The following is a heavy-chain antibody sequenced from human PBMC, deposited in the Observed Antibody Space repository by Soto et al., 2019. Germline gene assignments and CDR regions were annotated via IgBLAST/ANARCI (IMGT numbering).Heavy chain of an antibody. J-gene: IGHJ4*01. CDR1: GGTFSTYS. CDR2: IIPAFGSP. Sequence: QVQLVQSGAEVKKPGSSVKVSCKASGGTFSTYSIDWVRQAPGQGLEWMGGIIPAFGSPNYAQRFQGRVTITADEYTSTAYMELSSLRSDDTAVYYCARAEVATTDLDFWGHGTLVTVSS. CDR3: ARAEVATTDLDF. D-gene: IGHD5-12*01. V-gene: IGHV1-69*01.